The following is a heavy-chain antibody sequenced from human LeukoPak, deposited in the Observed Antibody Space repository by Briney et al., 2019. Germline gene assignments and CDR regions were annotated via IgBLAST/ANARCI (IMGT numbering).Heavy chain of an antibody. Sequence: PSETLSLTCTVSGGSISSNNYYWNWIRQPAGKGLEWIGRIYTSGSTSGSTNYNPSLKSRVTISVDKSKNQFSLQLASMTAADTAVYYCAKNGDFCLEYWGQGTLVTVSS. CDR3: AKNGDFCLEY. J-gene: IGHJ4*02. CDR1: GGSISSNNYY. CDR2: IYTSGSTSGST. D-gene: IGHD3-16*01. V-gene: IGHV4-61*02.